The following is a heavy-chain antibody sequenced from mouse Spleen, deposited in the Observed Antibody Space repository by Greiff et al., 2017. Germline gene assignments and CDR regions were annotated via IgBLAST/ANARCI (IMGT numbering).Heavy chain of an antibody. V-gene: IGHV1-66*01. J-gene: IGHJ2*01. CDR2: IFPGSGNT. Sequence: QVQLQQSGPELVKPGASVKISCKASGYSFTSYYIHWVKQRPGQGLEWIGWIFPGSGNTKYNEKFKSKATLTVDKPSSTAYMQLSSLTSEDSAVYYCARGSYGDYWGQGTTLTVSS. CDR3: ARGSYGDY. CDR1: GYSFTSYY. D-gene: IGHD2-12*01.